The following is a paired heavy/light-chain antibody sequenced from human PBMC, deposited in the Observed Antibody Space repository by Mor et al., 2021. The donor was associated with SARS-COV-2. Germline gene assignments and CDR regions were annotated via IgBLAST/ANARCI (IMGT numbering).Light chain of an antibody. V-gene: IGKV3-20*01. J-gene: IGKJ1*01. CDR1: QSVNGRY. Sequence: EVVLRQSPGTLSLSPGERATLSCRASQSVNGRYLAWYQQKPGQAPRLFISATSNRATGIPDRFSGSGSGTDFTLTISRLEPEDFAVYYCQQYGDSVWTFGQGTKVEIK. CDR3: QQYGDSVWT. CDR2: ATS.
Heavy chain of an antibody. CDR2: ISDTSIYT. V-gene: IGHV3-11*05. D-gene: IGHD3-10*01. Sequence: QVQLVESGGGLVKPGGSLRLSCAASGFPFSGYYMSWVRQAPGKGLEWISYISDTSIYTNYADSVRGRFTISRDNAKNSLYLQMNSLRAEDTAVYYCTRENHGSGDYWGPGTLVTVAS. J-gene: IGHJ4*02. CDR3: TRENHGSGDY. CDR1: GFPFSGYY.